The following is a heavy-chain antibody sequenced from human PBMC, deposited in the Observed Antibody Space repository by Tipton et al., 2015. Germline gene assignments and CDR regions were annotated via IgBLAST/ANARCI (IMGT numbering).Heavy chain of an antibody. D-gene: IGHD6-19*01. J-gene: IGHJ4*01. CDR3: AKDLWQWLVPSWGPFDY. CDR1: GFRFSNYG. CDR2: VSHDESYT. Sequence: SLRLSCAASGFRFSNYGMCWVRQAPGKGLEWVAIVSHDESYTYYADSVKGRFTISRDISKNTLYLQMNSLRPEDTAVYYCAKDLWQWLVPSWGPFDYWGHGTLVTVSS. V-gene: IGHV3-30*18.